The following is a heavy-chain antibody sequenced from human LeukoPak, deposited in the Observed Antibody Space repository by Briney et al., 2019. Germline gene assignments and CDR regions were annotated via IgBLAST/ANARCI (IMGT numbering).Heavy chain of an antibody. D-gene: IGHD6-13*01. CDR2: IRYDGSNK. CDR1: AFTFSSYG. CDR3: ARAGSSSWFYFDY. J-gene: IGHJ4*02. V-gene: IGHV3-30*02. Sequence: GGSLRLSCAASAFTFSSYGMHWVRQAPGKGLEWVAFIRYDGSNKYYADSVKGRFTISRDNAKNSLYLQMNSLRAEDTAVYYCARAGSSSWFYFDYWGQGTLVTVSS.